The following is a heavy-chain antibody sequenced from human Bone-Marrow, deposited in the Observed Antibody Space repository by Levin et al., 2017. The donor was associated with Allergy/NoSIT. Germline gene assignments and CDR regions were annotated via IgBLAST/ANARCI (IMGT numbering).Heavy chain of an antibody. V-gene: IGHV3-15*01. CDR1: GFTFSNAW. CDR3: NTEFLYSDFWNDYLGSSSGDAFNI. D-gene: IGHD3-3*01. CDR2: IKRKTDGGTT. J-gene: IGHJ3*02. Sequence: TAGGSLRLSCAASGFTFSNAWMSWVRQAPGKGLEWVGRIKRKTDGGTTDYAAPVKGRFTISRDDSKNTLYLQMNSLKTEDTALYYCNTEFLYSDFWNDYLGSSSGDAFNIWGQGTMVTVSS.